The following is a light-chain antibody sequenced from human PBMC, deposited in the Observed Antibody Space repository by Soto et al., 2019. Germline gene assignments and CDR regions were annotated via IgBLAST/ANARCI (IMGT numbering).Light chain of an antibody. CDR2: TGS. J-gene: IGKJ1*01. CDR1: QAIDSW. CDR3: QKYNSAPQT. Sequence: DIQMTQCPSSVSASVLDGVNVNCRASQAIDSWLAWYQQKEGEAPKLXIFTGSLLHSGVPPRFSGSGYGTDFNLTISSLQTEDFATYYCQKYNSAPQTFGQGTKVDIK. V-gene: IGKV1-12*01.